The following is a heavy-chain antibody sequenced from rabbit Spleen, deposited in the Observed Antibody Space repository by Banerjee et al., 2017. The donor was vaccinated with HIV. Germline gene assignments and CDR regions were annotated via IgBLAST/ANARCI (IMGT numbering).Heavy chain of an antibody. CDR3: ARDTSTSFSSYGMDL. J-gene: IGHJ6*01. CDR2: IDPVFGST. D-gene: IGHD1-1*01. CDR1: GFDFSTYY. V-gene: IGHV1S7*01. Sequence: QLEESGGGLVQPGGSLKLSCKASGFDFSTYYMSWVRQAPGKGLEWIGYIDPVFGSTYYASWVNGRFTISSHNAQNTLYLQLNSLTAADTATYFCARDTSTSFSSYGMDLWGQGTLVTVS.